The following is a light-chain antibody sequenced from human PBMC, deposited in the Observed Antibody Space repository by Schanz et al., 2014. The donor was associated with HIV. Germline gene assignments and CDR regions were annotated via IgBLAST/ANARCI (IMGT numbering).Light chain of an antibody. CDR3: QQYGSSPWT. Sequence: EIVMTQSPVTLSVSPGERATLSCRASQSVNNNLAWYQQKSGQPPRLLIYGASTRATGIPARFSGSGSGTDFTLTISRLEPEDFAVYYCQQYGSSPWTFGQGTKVEIK. CDR1: QSVNNN. CDR2: GAS. V-gene: IGKV3-20*01. J-gene: IGKJ1*01.